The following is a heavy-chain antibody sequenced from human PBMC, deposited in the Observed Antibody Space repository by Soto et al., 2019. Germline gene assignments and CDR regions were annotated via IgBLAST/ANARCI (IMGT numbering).Heavy chain of an antibody. CDR2: IYHSGST. CDR1: GGSISSCGYS. J-gene: IGHJ6*02. D-gene: IGHD3-10*01. Sequence: PSETMSLPCAVAGGSISSCGYSWSWIRQPPGKGLEWIGYIYHSGSTYYNPSLKSRVTISLDRSKNQFSLKLSSVTATDTAVYYCVRKGFGARHGLVDVWGQGTTVTVSS. CDR3: VRKGFGARHGLVDV. V-gene: IGHV4-30-2*01.